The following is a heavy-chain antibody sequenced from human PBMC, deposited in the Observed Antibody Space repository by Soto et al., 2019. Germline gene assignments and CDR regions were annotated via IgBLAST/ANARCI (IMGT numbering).Heavy chain of an antibody. CDR1: GGSISSYW. J-gene: IGHJ4*02. V-gene: IGHV4-59*01. CDR3: ARRYGGNFDY. CDR2: IYYSGST. D-gene: IGHD1-26*01. Sequence: SETLSLTCTVSGGSISSYWWSWIRQPPGKGLEWIGYIYYSGSTNYNPSLKSRVTISVDTSKNQFSLKLSSVTAADTAVYYCARRYGGNFDYWGQGTLVTVS.